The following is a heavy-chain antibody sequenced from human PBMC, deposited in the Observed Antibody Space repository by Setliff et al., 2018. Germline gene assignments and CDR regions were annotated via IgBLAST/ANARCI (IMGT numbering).Heavy chain of an antibody. CDR3: AASRAYTGAVEEWFLPKTFDF. V-gene: IGHV4-4*07. CDR1: GDSISNYY. CDR2: IYVTEST. J-gene: IGHJ4*02. D-gene: IGHD3-10*01. Sequence: PSETLSLTCTVSGDSISNYYWNWIRQPAGKGLEWIGRIYVTESTKYNPSLKSRATLSIDTSKNQFSLKLSSVTAADAALYYRAASRAYTGAVEEWFLPKTFDFWGQGSPVTVSS.